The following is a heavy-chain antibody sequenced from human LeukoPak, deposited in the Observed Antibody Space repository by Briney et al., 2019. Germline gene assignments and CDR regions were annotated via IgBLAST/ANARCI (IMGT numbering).Heavy chain of an antibody. V-gene: IGHV4-34*01. J-gene: IGHJ3*02. Sequence: SETLSLTCAVYGGSFSGYYWSWIRQPPGKGLEWIGEINHSGSTNYNPSLKSRVTISVDTSKNQFSLKLSSATAADTAVYYCARGSGYGAFDIWGQGTMVTVSS. D-gene: IGHD3-22*01. CDR2: INHSGST. CDR1: GGSFSGYY. CDR3: ARGSGYGAFDI.